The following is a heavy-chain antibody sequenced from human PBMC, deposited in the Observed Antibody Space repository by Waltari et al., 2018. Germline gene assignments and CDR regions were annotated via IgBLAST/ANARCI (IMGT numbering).Heavy chain of an antibody. CDR1: GGSFSGYY. CDR2: INQSGST. CDR3: ARGQRGLLWFGEYYYFDY. V-gene: IGHV4-34*01. D-gene: IGHD3-10*01. J-gene: IGHJ4*02. Sequence: QVQLQQWGAGLLKPSETLSLTCAVYGGSFSGYYWSWIRQPPGKGLEWIGEINQSGSTNYNPALQSRVTISVDTAKNPFSLKLSSVTAADTAVYYCARGQRGLLWFGEYYYFDYWGQGTLVTVSS.